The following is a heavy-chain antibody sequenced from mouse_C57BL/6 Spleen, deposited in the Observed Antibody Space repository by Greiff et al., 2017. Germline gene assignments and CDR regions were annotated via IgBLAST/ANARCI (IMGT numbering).Heavy chain of an antibody. CDR3: ARDRSNFFDY. J-gene: IGHJ2*01. Sequence: EVKLMESGGGLVKPGGSLKLSCAASGFTFSSYAMSWVRQTPEKRLEWVATLSDGGSYTYNPDNVKGLFTISRDNAKNNLYLQMSHLKSEDTAMYYCARDRSNFFDYWGQGTTLTVSA. CDR2: LSDGGSYT. CDR1: GFTFSSYA. D-gene: IGHD2-5*01. V-gene: IGHV5-4*01.